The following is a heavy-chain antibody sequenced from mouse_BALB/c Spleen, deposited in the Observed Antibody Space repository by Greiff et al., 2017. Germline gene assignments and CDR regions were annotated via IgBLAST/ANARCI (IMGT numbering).Heavy chain of an antibody. CDR1: GYSITSGYY. CDR3: AREDYYAMDY. CDR2: ISYDGSN. J-gene: IGHJ4*01. Sequence: ESGPGLVKPSQSLSFSCSVTGYSITSGYYWYWIRQSPGNKLECMGYISYDGSNNYNPSLKNRISITRDTSKNQFFLKLNSVTTEDTATYYCAREDYYAMDYGGQGTSDTVSS. V-gene: IGHV3-6*02.